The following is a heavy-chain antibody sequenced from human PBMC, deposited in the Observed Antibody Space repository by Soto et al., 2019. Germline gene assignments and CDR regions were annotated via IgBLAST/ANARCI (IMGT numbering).Heavy chain of an antibody. J-gene: IGHJ4*02. CDR3: ARGWFGELLFAY. Sequence: QVQLVQSGGEVKKPGASVKVSCKASGYTFTSYAMSWVRQAPGQGLEWMGWIGTYNGNTNYAQRLQGRVTMTTDTSTNTAYMELRSLRSDDTAVYYCARGWFGELLFAYWGQGTPVTVSS. V-gene: IGHV1-18*01. CDR2: IGTYNGNT. CDR1: GYTFTSYA. D-gene: IGHD3-10*01.